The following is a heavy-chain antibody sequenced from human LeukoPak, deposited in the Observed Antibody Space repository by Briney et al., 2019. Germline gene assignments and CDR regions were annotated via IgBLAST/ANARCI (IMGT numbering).Heavy chain of an antibody. CDR3: ARGPRITIFGVVMANDAFDI. D-gene: IGHD3-3*01. V-gene: IGHV1-2*02. CDR2: INPKSGGT. J-gene: IGHJ3*02. Sequence: ASVKVCCKASGYTFTSYDINWVRQAPGQGLEWVGWINPKSGGTVYAQKFQGRVTMTRDTSSSTAYMELSRLRFDDTVVYYCARGPRITIFGVVMANDAFDIWGQGTMVTVSS. CDR1: GYTFTSYD.